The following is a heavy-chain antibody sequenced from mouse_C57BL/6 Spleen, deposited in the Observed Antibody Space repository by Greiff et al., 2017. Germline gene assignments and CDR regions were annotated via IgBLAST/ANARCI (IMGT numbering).Heavy chain of an antibody. CDR3: TREVTTVVARAMDY. V-gene: IGHV1-15*01. CDR1: GYTFTDYE. CDR2: IDPETGGT. Sequence: VQLQQSGAELVRPGASVTLSCKASGYTFTDYEMHWVKQTPVHGLEWIGAIDPETGGTAYNQKFKGKAILTADKSSSTAYMELRSLTSEDSAVYYCTREVTTVVARAMDYWGQGTSVTVSS. D-gene: IGHD1-1*01. J-gene: IGHJ4*01.